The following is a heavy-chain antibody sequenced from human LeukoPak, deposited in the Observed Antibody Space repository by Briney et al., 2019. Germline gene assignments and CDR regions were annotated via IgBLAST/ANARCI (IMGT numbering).Heavy chain of an antibody. D-gene: IGHD2-21*02. V-gene: IGHV1-2*02. J-gene: IGHJ4*02. CDR2: INPNSGGT. Sequence: GASVKVSCKASGYTFTGYYMHWVRQAPGQGLGWMGWINPNSGGTNYAQKFQGRVTMTRDTSISTAYMELSRLRSDDTAVYYCARDLGPGGDEYYFDCWGQGTLVTVCS. CDR1: GYTFTGYY. CDR3: ARDLGPGGDEYYFDC.